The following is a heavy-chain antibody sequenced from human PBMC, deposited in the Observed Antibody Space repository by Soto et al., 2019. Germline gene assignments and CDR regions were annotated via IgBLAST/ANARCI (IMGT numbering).Heavy chain of an antibody. CDR2: INNGGGT. V-gene: IGHV1-2*02. Sequence: ASAKVSCKASRSTFTNFYLHWVRQAPGQRPEWMGWINNGGGTIYAQKFQGRLTMTRDTSITTAYMELSRLSSDDTAFYYCATSSDWSPLLDYWGQGTLVTVSS. CDR1: RSTFTNFY. CDR3: ATSSDWSPLLDY. D-gene: IGHD6-19*01. J-gene: IGHJ4*02.